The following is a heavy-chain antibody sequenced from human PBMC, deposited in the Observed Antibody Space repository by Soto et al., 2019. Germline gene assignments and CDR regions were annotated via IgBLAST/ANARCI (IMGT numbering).Heavy chain of an antibody. CDR3: ARDFYPVAYFFDY. V-gene: IGHV1-18*04. Sequence: QVQLVQSGPELKKPGASVKVSCKASGYTFTNHGISWVRQAPGQGLEWVGWVSGYNDKTKSAQKFKGRVTMTTDTSTSTAYMELRSLRSDDTAVYYCARDFYPVAYFFDYWGQGTLVTVSS. CDR1: GYTFTNHG. J-gene: IGHJ4*02. D-gene: IGHD2-21*01. CDR2: VSGYNDKT.